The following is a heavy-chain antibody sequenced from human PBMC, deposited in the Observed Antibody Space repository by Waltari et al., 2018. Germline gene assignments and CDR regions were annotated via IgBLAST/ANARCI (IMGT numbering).Heavy chain of an antibody. CDR2: INAGNGNT. J-gene: IGHJ3*02. CDR1: GYTFTSYD. V-gene: IGHV1-3*01. D-gene: IGHD6-13*01. Sequence: QVQLVQSGAEVKKPGASVKVSCKASGYTFTSYDINWVRQAPGQGLEWMGWINAGNGNTKYSQKFQGRVTITRDTSASTAYMELSSLRSEDTAVYYCASGYSPIADAFDIWGQGTMVTVSS. CDR3: ASGYSPIADAFDI.